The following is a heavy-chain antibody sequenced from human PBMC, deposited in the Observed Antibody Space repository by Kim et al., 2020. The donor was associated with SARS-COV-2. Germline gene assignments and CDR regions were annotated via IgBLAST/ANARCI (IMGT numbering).Heavy chain of an antibody. D-gene: IGHD3-22*01. CDR3: AKDNRGSITMIVVVITTFFDY. V-gene: IGHV3-23*01. J-gene: IGHJ4*02. Sequence: FTISRDNAKNTLYLQMNSLRAEDTAVYYCAKDNRGSITMIVVVITTFFDYWGQGTLVTVSS.